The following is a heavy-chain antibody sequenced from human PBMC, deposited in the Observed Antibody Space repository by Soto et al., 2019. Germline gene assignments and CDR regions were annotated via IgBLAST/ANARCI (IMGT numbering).Heavy chain of an antibody. CDR3: AREGIAVAGTRNRVFGYYMDV. D-gene: IGHD6-19*01. Sequence: SQTLSLTCAISGDSVSSNSAAWNWIRQSPSRGLEWLGRTYYRSKWYNDYAVSVKSRITINPDTSKNQFSLQLNSVTPEDTAVYYCAREGIAVAGTRNRVFGYYMDVWGKGTTVTVSS. CDR1: GDSVSSNSAA. J-gene: IGHJ6*03. V-gene: IGHV6-1*01. CDR2: TYYRSKWYN.